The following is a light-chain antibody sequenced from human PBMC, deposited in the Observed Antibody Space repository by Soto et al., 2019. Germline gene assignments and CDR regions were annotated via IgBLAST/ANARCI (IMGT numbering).Light chain of an antibody. Sequence: QSVLTQPPSASGTPGQRVTLSCSGSSSNIGCNSVNWYQHLPGMAPKLLTHSNDHRPSGVADRFSGSKSGTSASLAISGLQSEDEADYYCAAWDDILNGWVFGGGTKLTVL. CDR1: SSNIGCNS. V-gene: IGLV1-44*01. CDR3: AAWDDILNGWV. J-gene: IGLJ3*02. CDR2: SND.